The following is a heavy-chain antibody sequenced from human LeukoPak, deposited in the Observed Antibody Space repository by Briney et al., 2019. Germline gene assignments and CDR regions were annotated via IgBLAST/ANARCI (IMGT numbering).Heavy chain of an antibody. CDR1: GFTFTTYW. D-gene: IGHD6-19*01. Sequence: PGGSLRLSCAASGFTFTTYWMAWVRQAPGKGLEWVANIRQDGGEKYYVDSVKGRFTISRDNAKNSLYLQMNSLRAEDTAVYYCALQWLVRGGGQGTLVTVSS. CDR2: IRQDGGEK. J-gene: IGHJ4*02. CDR3: ALQWLVRG. V-gene: IGHV3-7*01.